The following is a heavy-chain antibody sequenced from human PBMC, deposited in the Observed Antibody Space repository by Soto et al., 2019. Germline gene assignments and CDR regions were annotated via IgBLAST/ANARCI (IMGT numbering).Heavy chain of an antibody. CDR2: IYYSGST. Sequence: SETLSLTCTVSGGSISSGDYYWSWIRQPPGKGLEWIGYIYYSGSTYYNPSLKSRVTISVDTSKNQFSLELSSVTAADTAVYYCARDRRVRMKYYYYYYGMDAWGQGTTVTVSS. CDR3: ARDRRVRMKYYYYYYGMDA. D-gene: IGHD2-15*01. J-gene: IGHJ6*02. CDR1: GGSISSGDYY. V-gene: IGHV4-30-4*01.